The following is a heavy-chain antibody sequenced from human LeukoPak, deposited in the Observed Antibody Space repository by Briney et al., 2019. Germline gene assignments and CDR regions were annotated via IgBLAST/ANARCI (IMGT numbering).Heavy chain of an antibody. V-gene: IGHV1-3*01. CDR1: GYTFTSYD. CDR3: AKDEKGYYHDTSGYPDAFDI. CDR2: MNAGNGNT. D-gene: IGHD3-22*01. Sequence: ASVKVSCKASGYTFTSYDINWVRQATGQGLEWMGWMNAGNGNTKYSQKFQDRVTVTRDTSTSIAYMELSSLRSEDTAVYYCAKDEKGYYHDTSGYPDAFDIWGQGTMVTVSS. J-gene: IGHJ3*02.